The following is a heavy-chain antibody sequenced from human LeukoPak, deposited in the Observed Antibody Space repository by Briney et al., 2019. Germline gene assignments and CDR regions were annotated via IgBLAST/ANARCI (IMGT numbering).Heavy chain of an antibody. D-gene: IGHD6-13*01. V-gene: IGHV3-7*01. J-gene: IGHJ4*02. Sequence: GGSLRLSCTASGFIFNDFWMSWVRKAQGEGLGWVANIRQDGGAKNYVDSVKGRFTISRDNAKKSLYLQMNSLRAEDTAVYYCAPPPIAATGNWGQGTLVTVSS. CDR1: GFIFNDFW. CDR2: IRQDGGAK. CDR3: APPPIAATGN.